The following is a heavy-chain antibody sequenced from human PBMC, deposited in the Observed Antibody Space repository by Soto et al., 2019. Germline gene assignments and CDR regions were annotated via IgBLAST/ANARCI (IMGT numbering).Heavy chain of an antibody. V-gene: IGHV1-3*01. CDR3: AREAACSSTSCPESSGMDV. CDR1: GYTFTSYA. Sequence: SVKVSCKPSGYTFTSYAMHWVRQAPGQRLEWMGWINAGNGNAKYSQKFQGRVTIIRDTSANTAYMDLSSLRSEDTAVYYCAREAACSSTSCPESSGMDVWGQGTTVTVSS. CDR2: INAGNGNA. J-gene: IGHJ6*02. D-gene: IGHD2-2*01.